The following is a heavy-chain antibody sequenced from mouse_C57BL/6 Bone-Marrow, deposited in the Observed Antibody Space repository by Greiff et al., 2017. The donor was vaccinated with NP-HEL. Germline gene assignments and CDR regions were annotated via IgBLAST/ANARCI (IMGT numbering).Heavy chain of an antibody. CDR2: IYPRSGNT. V-gene: IGHV1-81*01. CDR1: GYTFTSYG. CDR3: ARGIYYDSDY. D-gene: IGHD2-4*01. Sequence: QVQLKESGAELARPGASVKLSCKASGYTFTSYGISWVKQRPGQGLEWIGEIYPRSGNTYYNEKFKGKATLTADKSSSTAYMELRSRTSEDSAVYFCARGIYYDSDYWGQGTTLTVSS. J-gene: IGHJ2*01.